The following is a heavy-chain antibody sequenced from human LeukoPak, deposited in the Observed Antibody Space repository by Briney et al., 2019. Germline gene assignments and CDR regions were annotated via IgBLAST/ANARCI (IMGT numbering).Heavy chain of an antibody. J-gene: IGHJ4*02. Sequence: PSETLSLTCAVSGYSISSDYYWGWIRQPPGKGLEWIGSIYHSGSTYYNTSLKSRITISANTSKNQFFLKLSSVTAADSAVYYCARSPAYWGQGTLVTVSS. CDR1: GYSISSDYY. V-gene: IGHV4-38-2*01. CDR2: IYHSGST. CDR3: ARSPAY.